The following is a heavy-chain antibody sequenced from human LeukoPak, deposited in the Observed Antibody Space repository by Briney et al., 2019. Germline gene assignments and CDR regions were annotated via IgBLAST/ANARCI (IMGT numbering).Heavy chain of an antibody. CDR2: IYFTGIT. CDR3: ARVSKDFHGSGDV. D-gene: IGHD3-10*01. Sequence: PSETLSLTCNVSGAPITRDYWTWSRQSPGKGLEWIGNIYFTGITHYNPSLRSRVTISLDTSKSQFSLKLTSVTAADTAFYYCARVSKDFHGSGDVWGQGTMVIVSS. CDR1: GAPITRDY. J-gene: IGHJ3*01. V-gene: IGHV4-59*01.